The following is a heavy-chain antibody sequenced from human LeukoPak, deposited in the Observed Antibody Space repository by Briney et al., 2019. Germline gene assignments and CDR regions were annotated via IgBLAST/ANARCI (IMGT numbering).Heavy chain of an antibody. D-gene: IGHD3-10*01. CDR1: GGSISRSSYY. J-gene: IGHJ5*02. CDR3: ARVGYYGSGRNWFDP. V-gene: IGHV4-39*07. Sequence: SETLSLTCTVSGGSISRSSYYWGWIRQPPGKGLEWIGSMYYSGSTYYNPSLKSRVTISVDTSKNQFSLKLSSVTAAGTAVYYCARVGYYGSGRNWFDPWGQGTLVTVSS. CDR2: MYYSGST.